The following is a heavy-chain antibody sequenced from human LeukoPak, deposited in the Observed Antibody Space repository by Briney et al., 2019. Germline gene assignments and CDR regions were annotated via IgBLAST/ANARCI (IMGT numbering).Heavy chain of an antibody. CDR2: ISGGGPT. V-gene: IGHV3-23*01. CDR1: GFTLSSYA. D-gene: IGHD1-20*01. CDR3: AKAPLVTGITGY. Sequence: GGSLRLSCAASGFTLSSYAMSWVRQAPGKGLEWVSTISGGGPTYYADSVKGRFTISRDNSKNTLYLQMNSLRAEDTAVYFCAKAPLVTGITGYWGQGTLVTVSS. J-gene: IGHJ4*02.